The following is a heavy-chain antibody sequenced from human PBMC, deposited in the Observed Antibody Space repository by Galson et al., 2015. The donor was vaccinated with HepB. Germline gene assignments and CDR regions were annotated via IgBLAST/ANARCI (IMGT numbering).Heavy chain of an antibody. V-gene: IGHV1-69*13. CDR3: ARVPYSSSWYSSFDY. J-gene: IGHJ4*02. D-gene: IGHD6-13*01. CDR2: IIPIFGTA. Sequence: SVKVSCKASGGTFSSYAISWVRQAPGQGLEWMGGIIPIFGTANYAQEFQGRVTITADESTSTAYMELSSLRSEDTAVYYCARVPYSSSWYSSFDYWGQGTLVTVSS. CDR1: GGTFSSYA.